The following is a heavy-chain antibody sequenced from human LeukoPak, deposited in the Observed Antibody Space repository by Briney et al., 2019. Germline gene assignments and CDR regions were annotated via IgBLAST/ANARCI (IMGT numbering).Heavy chain of an antibody. CDR2: INHSGST. Sequence: NPSETLSLTCTVSGGSISSGSYYWSWIRQPPGKGLEWIGEINHSGSTNYNPSLKSRVTISVDTSKNQFSLKLSSVTAADTAVYYCARTNYYGSGSYYLHFDYWGQGTLVTVSS. CDR3: ARTNYYGSGSYYLHFDY. CDR1: GGSISSGSYY. D-gene: IGHD3-10*01. V-gene: IGHV4-39*07. J-gene: IGHJ4*02.